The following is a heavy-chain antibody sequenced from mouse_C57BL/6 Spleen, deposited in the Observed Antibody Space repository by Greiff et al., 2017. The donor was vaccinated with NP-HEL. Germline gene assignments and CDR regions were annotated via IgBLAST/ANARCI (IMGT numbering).Heavy chain of an antibody. Sequence: QVQLQQPGAELVRPGSSVKLSCKASGYTFTSYWMQWVKQRPIQGLEWIGNIDPSDSETHYNQKFKDKATLTVDKSSSTAYMQLSSLTSEDSAVYYCARSCYDYDGHYFDSWGQGTTLTVSS. D-gene: IGHD2-4*01. CDR2: IDPSDSET. CDR3: ARSCYDYDGHYFDS. CDR1: GYTFTSYW. J-gene: IGHJ2*01. V-gene: IGHV1-52*01.